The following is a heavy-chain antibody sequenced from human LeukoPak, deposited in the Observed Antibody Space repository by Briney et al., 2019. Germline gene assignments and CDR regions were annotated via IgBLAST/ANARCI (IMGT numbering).Heavy chain of an antibody. CDR2: INHSGST. CDR1: GGSFSGYY. Sequence: SETLSLTCAVYGGSFSGYYWSWIRQPPGKGLEWIGEINHSGSTNYNPSLKSRVTTSVDTSKNQYSLKLSSATAADTPPYYCAIGVAGWVDYWGQGTLVTVSS. D-gene: IGHD3-3*01. V-gene: IGHV4-34*01. J-gene: IGHJ4*02. CDR3: AIGVAGWVDY.